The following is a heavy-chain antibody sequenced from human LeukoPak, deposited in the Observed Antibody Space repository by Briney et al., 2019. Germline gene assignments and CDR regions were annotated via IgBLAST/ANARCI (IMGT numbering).Heavy chain of an antibody. CDR2: IWYDGSNK. V-gene: IGHV3-33*01. D-gene: IGHD4-17*01. J-gene: IGHJ4*02. CDR3: ARTDYGEYTTFEY. CDR1: GFTFSSYG. Sequence: GGSLRLSCAASGFTFSSYGMHWVRQAPGKGLEWVAVIWYDGSNKYYADSVKGRFTISRDNSKNTLYLQMNSLRAEDTAVYYCARTDYGEYTTFEYWGEGTLVTVSS.